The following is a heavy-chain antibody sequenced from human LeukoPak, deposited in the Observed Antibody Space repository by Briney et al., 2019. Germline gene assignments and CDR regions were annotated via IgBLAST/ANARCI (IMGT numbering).Heavy chain of an antibody. CDR1: GGSFSGYY. CDR3: AKDDGFY. Sequence: ETLSLTCAVYGGSFSGYYWSWIRQPPGKGLEWVSAISGSGGRAYYADSVKGRFTISRDNSKDTLYLQMNSLRAEDTAVYYCAKDDGFYWGQGTLVTVSS. V-gene: IGHV3-23*01. D-gene: IGHD3-10*01. J-gene: IGHJ4*02. CDR2: ISGSGGRA.